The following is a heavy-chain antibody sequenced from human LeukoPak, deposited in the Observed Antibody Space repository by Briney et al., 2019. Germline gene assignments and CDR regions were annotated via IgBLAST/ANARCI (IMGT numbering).Heavy chain of an antibody. J-gene: IGHJ4*02. V-gene: IGHV4-34*01. Sequence: PSETLSLTXAVYGGSFSGYYWSWIRQPPGKGLEWIGEINHSGSTNYNPSLKSRVTISVDTSKNQFSLKLSSVTAADTAVYYCARLEVVPAAIRYYFDYWGQGTLVTVSS. CDR3: ARLEVVPAAIRYYFDY. D-gene: IGHD2-2*02. CDR2: INHSGST. CDR1: GGSFSGYY.